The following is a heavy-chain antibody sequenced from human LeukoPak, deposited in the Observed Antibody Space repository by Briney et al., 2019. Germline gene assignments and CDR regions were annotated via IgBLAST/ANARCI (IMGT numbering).Heavy chain of an antibody. CDR2: INPNSGGT. D-gene: IGHD3-10*01. Sequence: ASVKVSCKASGGTFSSYAINWVRQAPEQGLEWMGWINPNSGGTNYAQKFQGRVTMTRDTSISTAYMELSRLRSDDTAVYYCARGRDSGRFDYWGQGTLVTVSS. V-gene: IGHV1-2*02. CDR3: ARGRDSGRFDY. CDR1: GGTFSSYA. J-gene: IGHJ4*02.